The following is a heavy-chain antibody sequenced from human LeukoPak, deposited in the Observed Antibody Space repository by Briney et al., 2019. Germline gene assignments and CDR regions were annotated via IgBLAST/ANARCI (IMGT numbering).Heavy chain of an antibody. V-gene: IGHV3-23*01. CDR2: ITGSGDST. J-gene: IGHJ4*02. CDR1: GFIFSNYA. Sequence: PGASLRLSCAASGFIFSNYAMSWVRQAPGKGLEWVSAITGSGDSTYYADSVKGRFTISRDNSKNTLYLQVNSPRAEDTAVYYCAKWGDYDILTGYYDSDYWGLGTLVTVSS. CDR3: AKWGDYDILTGYYDSDY. D-gene: IGHD3-9*01.